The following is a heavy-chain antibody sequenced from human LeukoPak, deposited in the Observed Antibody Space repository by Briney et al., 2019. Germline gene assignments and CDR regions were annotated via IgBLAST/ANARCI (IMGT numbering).Heavy chain of an antibody. CDR3: ASNPPRTGDFNY. V-gene: IGHV1-8*01. D-gene: IGHD7-27*01. J-gene: IGHJ4*02. CDR1: GYAFTSYG. CDR2: MSPNSGNT. Sequence: RASVKVSCKASGYAFTSYGISWVRQAPGQGLEWMGWMSPNSGNTGYAQKFQGRVTMTRDTSINTAYMELNSLRSEDTAVYFCASNPPRTGDFNYWGQGALVTVSS.